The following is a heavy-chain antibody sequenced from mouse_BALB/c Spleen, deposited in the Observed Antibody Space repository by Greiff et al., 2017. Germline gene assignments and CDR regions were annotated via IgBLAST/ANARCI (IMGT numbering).Heavy chain of an antibody. J-gene: IGHJ3*01. CDR2: ISSGGSYT. CDR1: GFTFSSYG. V-gene: IGHV5-6*01. CDR3: ARWRYDERFAY. D-gene: IGHD2-14*01. Sequence: EAQLVESGGDLVKPGGSLKLSCAASGFTFSSYGMSWVRQTPDKRLEWVATISSGGSYTYYPDSVKGRFTISRDNAKNTLYLQMSSLKSEDTAMYYCARWRYDERFAYWGQGTLVTVSA.